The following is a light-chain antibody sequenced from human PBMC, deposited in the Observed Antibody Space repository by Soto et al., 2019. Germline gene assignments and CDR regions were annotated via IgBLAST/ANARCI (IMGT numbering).Light chain of an antibody. Sequence: EIVLTQSPGTLSLSPGERATLSCRASQTVTSNYLAWYQQKPGQAPMLLIYGASGRATGIPDRFSGSGSGTDFTLTISRVEPEDFAVYYCQQYGSSPRTFGHGTKVDIK. V-gene: IGKV3-20*01. CDR3: QQYGSSPRT. CDR1: QTVTSNY. CDR2: GAS. J-gene: IGKJ1*01.